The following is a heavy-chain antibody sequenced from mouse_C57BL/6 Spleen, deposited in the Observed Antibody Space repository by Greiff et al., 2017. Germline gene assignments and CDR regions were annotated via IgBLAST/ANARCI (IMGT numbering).Heavy chain of an antibody. CDR2: INYDGSST. J-gene: IGHJ2*01. CDR1: GFTFSDYY. V-gene: IGHV5-16*01. D-gene: IGHD4-1*01. CDR3: ARDRTGRYFDY. Sequence: EVKLVESEGGLVQPGSSIKLSCTASGFTFSDYYMAWVRQVPEKGLEWVANINYDGSSTYYLDSLKSRFIISRDNAKNILYLQMSSLKSEDTATYYCARDRTGRYFDYWGQGTTLTVSS.